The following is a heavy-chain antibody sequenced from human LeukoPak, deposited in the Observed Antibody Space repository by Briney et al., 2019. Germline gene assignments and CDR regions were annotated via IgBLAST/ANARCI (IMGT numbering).Heavy chain of an antibody. CDR1: GFTFSSYN. J-gene: IGHJ4*02. CDR2: ISYDGSYT. V-gene: IGHV3-30*03. CDR3: ARDHSAMPSY. D-gene: IGHD2-2*01. Sequence: GGSLRLSCAASGFTFSSYNFHWLRQAPGKGLEWLTVISYDGSYTSYGASVKGRFTVSRDNSQNTLYLQMNGLRAEDAALYYCARDHSAMPSYWGQGTLVTVSS.